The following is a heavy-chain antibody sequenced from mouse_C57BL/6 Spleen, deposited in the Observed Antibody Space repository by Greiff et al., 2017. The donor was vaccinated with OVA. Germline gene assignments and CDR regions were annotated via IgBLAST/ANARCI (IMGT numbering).Heavy chain of an antibody. V-gene: IGHV1-5*01. CDR1: GYTFTSYW. CDR3: TRVEKFGYGISNWYFDV. J-gene: IGHJ1*03. D-gene: IGHD2-2*01. Sequence: VQLQQSGTVLARPGASVKMSCKTSGYTFTSYWMHWVKQRPGQGLEWIGAIYPGNSDTSYNQKFKGKAKLTAVTSASTAYMELSSLTNEDSAVYYCTRVEKFGYGISNWYFDVWGTGTTVTVSS. CDR2: IYPGNSDT.